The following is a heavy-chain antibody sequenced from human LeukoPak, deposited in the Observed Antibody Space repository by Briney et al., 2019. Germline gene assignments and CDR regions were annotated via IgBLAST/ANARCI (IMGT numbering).Heavy chain of an antibody. J-gene: IGHJ4*02. CDR3: ARTLAPVVVTAIMGY. CDR2: ISYDGSNK. V-gene: IGHV3-30*04. D-gene: IGHD2-21*02. CDR1: GFTFSSYA. Sequence: AGRSLRLSCAASGFTFSSYAMHWVRQAPGKGLEWVAVISYDGSNKYYADSVKGRFTISRDNSKNTLSLQMNSLRAEDTAVYYCARTLAPVVVTAIMGYWGQGTLVTVSS.